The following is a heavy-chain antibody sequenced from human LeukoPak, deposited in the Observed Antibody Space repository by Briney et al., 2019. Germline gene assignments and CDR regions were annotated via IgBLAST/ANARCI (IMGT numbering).Heavy chain of an antibody. D-gene: IGHD2-21*02. Sequence: GGSLRLSCAASGFTFSSYRMNWVRQAPGKGLEWVSSISSSSSYIYYADSVKGRFTISRDNAKNSLYLQMNSLRAEDTAVYYCARDRDPLNWFDPWGQGTLVTVSS. CDR3: ARDRDPLNWFDP. V-gene: IGHV3-21*01. J-gene: IGHJ5*02. CDR1: GFTFSSYR. CDR2: ISSSSSYI.